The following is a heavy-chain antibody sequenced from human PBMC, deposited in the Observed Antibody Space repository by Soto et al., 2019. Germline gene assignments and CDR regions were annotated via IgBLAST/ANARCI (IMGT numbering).Heavy chain of an antibody. D-gene: IGHD6-13*01. CDR3: ARGRQQLNYFDY. Sequence: QVQLVESGGGVVQPGRSLRLSCAASGFTFIAYGMHWVRQAPGKGLEWVAVVWYDGTNKYYSDSVKGRFTISRDNSKNTLYLQMSSLRAEDTALYYCARGRQQLNYFDYWGQGILVTVSS. CDR1: GFTFIAYG. J-gene: IGHJ4*02. V-gene: IGHV3-33*01. CDR2: VWYDGTNK.